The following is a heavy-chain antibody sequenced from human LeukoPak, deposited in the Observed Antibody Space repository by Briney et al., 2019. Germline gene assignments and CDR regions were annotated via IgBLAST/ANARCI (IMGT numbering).Heavy chain of an antibody. D-gene: IGHD3-9*01. CDR2: IIPILGIA. Sequence: GSSVKVSCKASGGTFSSYTISWVRQAPGQGLEWMGRIIPILGIANYAQKFQGRVTITADKSTSTAYMELSSLRSEDTAVYYCARYHDILTGYYRYWGQGTLVTVSS. CDR3: ARYHDILTGYYRY. J-gene: IGHJ4*02. V-gene: IGHV1-69*02. CDR1: GGTFSSYT.